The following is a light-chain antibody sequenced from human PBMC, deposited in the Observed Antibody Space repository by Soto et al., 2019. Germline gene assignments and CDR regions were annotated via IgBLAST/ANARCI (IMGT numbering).Light chain of an antibody. CDR1: QSIDTW. CDR2: TES. CDR3: PQYNSSRA. J-gene: IGKJ1*01. Sequence: TQLTQSPSILYASVGGTGTIACRASQSIDTWLAWHQQKPGKDPKILISTESNLESGVQSRFRGSGSGTEFTLTISSLQPDDFATYYCPQYNSSRAFGHGTKVDIK. V-gene: IGKV1-5*03.